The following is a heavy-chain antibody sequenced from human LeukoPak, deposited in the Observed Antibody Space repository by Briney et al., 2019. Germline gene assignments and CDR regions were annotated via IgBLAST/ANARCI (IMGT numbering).Heavy chain of an antibody. CDR1: GFTFSGSV. D-gene: IGHD1-26*01. V-gene: IGHV3-73*01. CDR2: ITSKPNNYAT. CDR3: SRWELGTTSPFDY. Sequence: TGGSLRLSCAASGFTFSGSVLHWVRQASGKGLEWVGRITSKPNNYATAYAASVKGRFTISRDDSKNTAYLQMNSLKTEDTAVYYCSRWELGTTSPFDYWGQGTLVTVSS. J-gene: IGHJ4*02.